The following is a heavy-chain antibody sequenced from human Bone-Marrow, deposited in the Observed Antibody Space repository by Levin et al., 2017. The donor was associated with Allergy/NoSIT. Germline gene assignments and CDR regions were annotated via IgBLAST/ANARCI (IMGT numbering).Heavy chain of an antibody. CDR1: GFAFGTFT. Sequence: KPGGSLRLSCAASGFAFGTFTMNWFRQAPGKGLEWVSSISSSSTYIYYADSVKGRFTVSRDNAKNSLYLQMNSLTAEDTAVYYCAKEGGTYYYYGMDVWGQGTAVTVSS. CDR2: ISSSSTYI. J-gene: IGHJ6*02. CDR3: AKEGGTYYYYGMDV. V-gene: IGHV3-21*01. D-gene: IGHD1-26*01.